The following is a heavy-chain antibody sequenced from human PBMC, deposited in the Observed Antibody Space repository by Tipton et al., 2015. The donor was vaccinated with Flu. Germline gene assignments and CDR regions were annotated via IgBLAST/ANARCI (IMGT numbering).Heavy chain of an antibody. CDR1: GEALGSSYY. D-gene: IGHD3-10*01. CDR3: ARSTYYYGSGSSDY. CDR2: IHTSAGT. V-gene: IGHV4-38-2*01. J-gene: IGHJ4*02. Sequence: GEALGSSYYWAWIRQPPGRGLEWIGNIHTSAGTYYNPSLKSRVTISVDTAENQFSQRLSSVTAADTAVYYCARSTYYYGSGSSDYWGQGTLVTVSS.